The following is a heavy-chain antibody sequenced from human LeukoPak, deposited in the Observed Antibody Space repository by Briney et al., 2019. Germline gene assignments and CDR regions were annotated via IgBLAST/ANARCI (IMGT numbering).Heavy chain of an antibody. CDR2: IYYSRST. CDR1: GGSVSSGSYY. J-gene: IGHJ5*02. Sequence: SETLSLTCTVSGGSVSSGSYYWSWIRQPPGKGLEWIGYIYYSRSTNYNPSLKSRVTISVDTSKNQFSLKLSSVTAADTAVYYCARHGYSGYDLRLPWGQGTLVTVSS. V-gene: IGHV4-61*01. D-gene: IGHD5-12*01. CDR3: ARHGYSGYDLRLP.